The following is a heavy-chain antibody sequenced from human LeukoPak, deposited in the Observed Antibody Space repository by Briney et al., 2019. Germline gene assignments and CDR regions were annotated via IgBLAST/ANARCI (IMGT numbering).Heavy chain of an antibody. CDR1: GYSISSGYY. CDR3: ARGYSSSWYPNWFDP. CDR2: IYHSGSS. V-gene: IGHV4-38-2*02. D-gene: IGHD6-13*01. Sequence: SETLSLTCTVSGYSISSGYYWGWIRQPPGKGLEWIGSIYHSGSSYYNPSLNSQVTISVDTSKNQFSLKLSSVTAADTAVYYCARGYSSSWYPNWFDPWGQGTLVTVSS. J-gene: IGHJ5*02.